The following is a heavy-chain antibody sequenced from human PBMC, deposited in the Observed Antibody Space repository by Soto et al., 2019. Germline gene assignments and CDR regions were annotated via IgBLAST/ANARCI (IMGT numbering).Heavy chain of an antibody. V-gene: IGHV3-48*03. CDR1: GSTFSSYE. D-gene: IGHD2-2*01. J-gene: IGHJ4*02. CDR3: ARGVSVVVPAAQDDY. CDR2: ISSSGSTI. Sequence: PGGSLRLSCAASGSTFSSYEMNWVRQAPGKGLEWVSYISSSGSTIYYADSVKGRFTISRDNAKNSLYLQMNSLRAEDTAVYYCARGVSVVVPAAQDDYWGQGTLVTVSS.